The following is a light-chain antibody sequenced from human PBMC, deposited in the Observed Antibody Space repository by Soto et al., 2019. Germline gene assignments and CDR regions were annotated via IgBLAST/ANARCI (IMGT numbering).Light chain of an antibody. J-gene: IGLJ1*01. CDR2: DNN. CDR3: GTWHSDSYV. CDR1: SSNIGSND. V-gene: IGLV1-51*01. Sequence: QSVLTQPPSVSAAPGQKVTIPCSGGSSNIGSNDVCWYQQVPGTAPKVLIYDNNKRPSGTPDRFSGSKSGTSATLGISGLQTGDEADYYCGTWHSDSYVFGSGTKVTVL.